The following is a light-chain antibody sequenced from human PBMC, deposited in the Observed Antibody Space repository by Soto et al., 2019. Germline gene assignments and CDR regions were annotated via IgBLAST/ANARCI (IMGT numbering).Light chain of an antibody. CDR2: GVT. J-gene: IGLJ1*01. CDR3: FSHRGGDSHV. Sequence: QSVLTQPASVSGSPGQPITISCTGTSSDVGAYNYVSWYQQYPGKAPKLMIYGVTNRPSGVSNRFSGSKTGNTASLTISGLRAEDEADYYCFSHRGGDSHVFGTGTKVTVL. V-gene: IGLV2-14*01. CDR1: SSDVGAYNY.